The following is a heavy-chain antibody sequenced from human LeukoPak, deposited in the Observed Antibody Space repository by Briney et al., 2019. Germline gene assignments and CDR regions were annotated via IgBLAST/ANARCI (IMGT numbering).Heavy chain of an antibody. CDR3: ARRDSGVVKRDYYMDV. D-gene: IGHD3-3*01. CDR2: INHSGST. V-gene: IGHV4-34*01. J-gene: IGHJ6*03. CDR1: GGSFSGYY. Sequence: SETLSLTCTVYGGSFSGYYWSWIRQPPGKGLEWIGEINHSGSTSYNPSLKSRVTISGDTSKNQFSLKLSSVTAADTAVYYCARRDSGVVKRDYYMDVWGKGITVTVSS.